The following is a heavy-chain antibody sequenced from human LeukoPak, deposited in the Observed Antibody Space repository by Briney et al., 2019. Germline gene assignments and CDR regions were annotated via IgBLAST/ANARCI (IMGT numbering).Heavy chain of an antibody. CDR2: IYYSGST. V-gene: IGHV4-59*01. D-gene: IGHD6-13*01. J-gene: IGHJ4*02. Sequence: PSETLSLTCTVSGGSISSYYWSWIRQPPGKGLEWIGYIYYSGSTNYNPSLKSRVTISVDTSKNQFSLKLSSVTAADTAVYYCASVSSWYDYSYYFDYWGQGTLVTVSS. CDR1: GGSISSYY. CDR3: ASVSSWYDYSYYFDY.